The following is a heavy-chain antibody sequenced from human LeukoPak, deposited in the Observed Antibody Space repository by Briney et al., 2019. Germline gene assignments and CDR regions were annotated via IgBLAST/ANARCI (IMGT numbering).Heavy chain of an antibody. V-gene: IGHV1-69*13. CDR3: ASGGYYDSSGYYYYYGMDV. J-gene: IGHJ6*02. Sequence: SVEVSCKASGGTFSSYAISWVRQAPGQGLEWMGGIIPIFGTANYARKFQGRVTITADESTSTAYMELSSLRSEDTAVYYCASGGYYDSSGYYYYYGMDVWGQGTTVTVSS. CDR2: IIPIFGTA. D-gene: IGHD3-22*01. CDR1: GGTFSSYA.